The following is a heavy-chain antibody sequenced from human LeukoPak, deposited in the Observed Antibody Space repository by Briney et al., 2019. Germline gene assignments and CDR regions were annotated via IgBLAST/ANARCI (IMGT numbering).Heavy chain of an antibody. J-gene: IGHJ5*02. V-gene: IGHV3-23*01. Sequence: GGSLRLSCAASGFTFSSYAMSWVRQAPGKGLEWVSAISGSGGSTYYADSVKGRFTISRDNSKNTLYLQMNSLRAEDTAVYYCARTHVPSSGWRRTRYDWFDPWGQGTLVTVSS. CDR1: GFTFSSYA. D-gene: IGHD6-19*01. CDR3: ARTHVPSSGWRRTRYDWFDP. CDR2: ISGSGGST.